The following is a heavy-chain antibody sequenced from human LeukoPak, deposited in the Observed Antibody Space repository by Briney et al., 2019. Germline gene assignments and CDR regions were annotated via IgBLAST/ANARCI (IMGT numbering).Heavy chain of an antibody. CDR1: GFIFRNYA. J-gene: IGHJ4*02. CDR2: ITGSGDTT. V-gene: IGHV3-23*01. CDR3: AKWGDYDILTGYYVSDF. D-gene: IGHD3-9*01. Sequence: GASLRLSCAASGFIFRNYAMSCVRQAPGKGVGWVSAITGSGDTTYYADSVKGRFNISRDNSKNTLYVEMNTPRAEDTAVYYCAKWGDYDILTGYYVSDFWGQGTLVTVSS.